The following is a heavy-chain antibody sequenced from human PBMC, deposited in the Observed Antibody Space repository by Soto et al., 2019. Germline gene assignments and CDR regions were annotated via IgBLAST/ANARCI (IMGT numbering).Heavy chain of an antibody. Sequence: GESLKISCKGSGYSFTSYWIGWVRQMPGKGLEWMGIIYPGDSDTRYSPSFQGQVTISADKSISTAYLQWGSLKASDTAMYYCAGIPLGYCSSTSCFLMASEGYWFDPWGQGTLVTVSS. CDR3: AGIPLGYCSSTSCFLMASEGYWFDP. CDR1: GYSFTSYW. D-gene: IGHD2-2*01. CDR2: IYPGDSDT. V-gene: IGHV5-51*01. J-gene: IGHJ5*02.